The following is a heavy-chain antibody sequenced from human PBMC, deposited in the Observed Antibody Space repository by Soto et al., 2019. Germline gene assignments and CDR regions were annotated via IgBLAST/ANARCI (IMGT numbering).Heavy chain of an antibody. J-gene: IGHJ6*02. CDR3: ARQTTTYYDFWSGYYTGNDYYYYGMDV. V-gene: IGHV5-51*01. D-gene: IGHD3-3*01. CDR1: GYSFTSYW. Sequence: GESLKISCKGSGYSFTSYWIGWVRQMPGKGLEWMGIIYPGDSDTRYSPSFQGQVTISADKSISTAYLQWSSLKASDTAMYYCARQTTTYYDFWSGYYTGNDYYYYGMDVWGQGTTVTVSS. CDR2: IYPGDSDT.